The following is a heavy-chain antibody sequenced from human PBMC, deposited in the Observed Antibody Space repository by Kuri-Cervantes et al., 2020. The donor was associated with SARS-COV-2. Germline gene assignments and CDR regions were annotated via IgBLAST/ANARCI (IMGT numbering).Heavy chain of an antibody. CDR1: GFTFSSYA. CDR3: SLSSSSVYYYYMDV. D-gene: IGHD6-13*01. J-gene: IGHJ6*03. V-gene: IGHV3-23*01. Sequence: GGSLRLSCAASGFTFSSYAMSWVRQAPGKGLEWVSAISGSGGSTYYAGSVKGRFTISRDNSKNTLYLQMNSLRAEDTAVYYCSLSSSSVYYYYMDVLGKGTTVTVSS. CDR2: ISGSGGST.